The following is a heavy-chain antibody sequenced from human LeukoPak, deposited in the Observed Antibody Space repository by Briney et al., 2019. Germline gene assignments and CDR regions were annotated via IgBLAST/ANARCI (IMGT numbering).Heavy chain of an antibody. J-gene: IGHJ4*02. CDR2: IYYSGST. D-gene: IGHD3-16*01. CDR1: GGSISSYY. V-gene: IGHV4-59*08. Sequence: SETLSLTCTVSGGSISSYYWSWIRQPPGKGLEWIGYIYYSGSTNYNPSLKSRVTISVDTSKNQFSLKLSSVTAADTAVYYCARLGGRFSSIDYWDQGTLVTVSS. CDR3: ARLGGRFSSIDY.